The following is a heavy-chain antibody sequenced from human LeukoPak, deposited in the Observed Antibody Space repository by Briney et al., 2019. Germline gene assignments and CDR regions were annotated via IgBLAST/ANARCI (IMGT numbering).Heavy chain of an antibody. J-gene: IGHJ4*02. Sequence: GASVKVSCKASGYTFTGYYMHWVRQAPGQGLEWMGWINPNSGGTNYAQKFQGRVTMTRDTSISTAYMELSRLRSDDTAVYYCARAGNIVVVTATRFDYWGQGTLVTVSS. D-gene: IGHD2-21*02. V-gene: IGHV1-2*02. CDR1: GYTFTGYY. CDR2: INPNSGGT. CDR3: ARAGNIVVVTATRFDY.